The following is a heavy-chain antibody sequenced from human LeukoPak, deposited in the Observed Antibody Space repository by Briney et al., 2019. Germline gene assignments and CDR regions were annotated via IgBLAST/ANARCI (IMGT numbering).Heavy chain of an antibody. Sequence: ASETLSLTCTVSGGSMSSHYWSWIRQPPGKGLEWLGYISYIGSNNYSPSLKSRVTISVDTSKNQFSLRLSSVTAADTAVYFCAGDQLALNALNIWGQGTMVTVSS. CDR1: GGSMSSHY. CDR3: AGDQLALNALNI. V-gene: IGHV4-59*11. J-gene: IGHJ3*02. D-gene: IGHD1-1*01. CDR2: ISYIGSN.